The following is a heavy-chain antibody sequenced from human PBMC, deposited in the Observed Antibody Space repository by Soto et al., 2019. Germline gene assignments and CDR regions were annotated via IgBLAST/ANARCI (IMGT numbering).Heavy chain of an antibody. V-gene: IGHV3-66*01. J-gene: IGHJ5*02. CDR3: ARDIFSSGWST. Sequence: GGSLRLSCAASGFTVSSNYMSWVRQAPGKGLEWVSVIYSGGSTYYADSVKGRFTISRDNSKNTLYLQMNSLRAEDRAVYYCARDIFSSGWSTWGQGTLVTVSS. CDR2: IYSGGST. CDR1: GFTVSSNY. D-gene: IGHD6-19*01.